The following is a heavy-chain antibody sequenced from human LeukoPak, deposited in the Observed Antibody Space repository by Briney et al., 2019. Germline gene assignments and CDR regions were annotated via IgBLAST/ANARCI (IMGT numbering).Heavy chain of an antibody. D-gene: IGHD1-7*01. Sequence: PSQTLSLTCTVSGGSISSGGYYWSWIRQPPGKGLEWIGYIYHSGSTYYNPSLKSRVTISVDTSKNQFSLKLSSVTAADTAVYYCARVDNWNYWWFDPWGQGTLVTVSS. CDR1: GGSISSGGYY. CDR2: IYHSGST. V-gene: IGHV4-30-2*01. J-gene: IGHJ5*02. CDR3: ARVDNWNYWWFDP.